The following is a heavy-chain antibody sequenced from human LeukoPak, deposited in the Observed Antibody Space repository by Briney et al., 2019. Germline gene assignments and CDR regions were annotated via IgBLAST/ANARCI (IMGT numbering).Heavy chain of an antibody. V-gene: IGHV3-66*02. D-gene: IGHD6-19*01. J-gene: IGHJ3*02. Sequence: GGSLRLSCAASGFTVSSNYMSWVRQAPGKGLEWVSVIYSGGSTYYADSVKGRFTISRDNSKNTLYLQMNSLRAEDTAVYYCAIHSSGWSRWGAFDIWGQGTMVTVSS. CDR3: AIHSSGWSRWGAFDI. CDR2: IYSGGST. CDR1: GFTVSSNY.